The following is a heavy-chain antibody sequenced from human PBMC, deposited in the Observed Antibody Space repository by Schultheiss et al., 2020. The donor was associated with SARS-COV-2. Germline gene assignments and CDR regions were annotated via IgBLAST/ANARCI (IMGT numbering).Heavy chain of an antibody. CDR3: ASGRVPDYLDV. CDR2: FYYSGNT. J-gene: IGHJ6*03. D-gene: IGHD6-19*01. CDR1: GGSISSYY. V-gene: IGHV4-59*01. Sequence: SETLSLTCNVSGGSISSYYWSWIRQPPGKGLEWIGYFYYSGNTNYNPSLKSRVTFSVDTSKNQFSLKVTSVTAADTATYYCASGRVPDYLDVWGKGTTVTVSS.